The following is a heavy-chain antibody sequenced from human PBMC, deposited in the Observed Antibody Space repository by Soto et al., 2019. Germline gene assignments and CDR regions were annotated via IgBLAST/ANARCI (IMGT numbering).Heavy chain of an antibody. CDR2: IIPIFGTA. V-gene: IGHV1-69*13. CDR3: ARGCLKRTPGGGWFDP. J-gene: IGHJ5*02. D-gene: IGHD3-16*01. Sequence: SVKVSCKASGGTFSSYAISWVRQAPGQGLEWMGGIIPIFGTANYAQKFQGRVTITADESTSTAYMELSSLRSEDTAVYYCARGCLKRTPGGGWFDPWGQGTLVTVS. CDR1: GGTFSSYA.